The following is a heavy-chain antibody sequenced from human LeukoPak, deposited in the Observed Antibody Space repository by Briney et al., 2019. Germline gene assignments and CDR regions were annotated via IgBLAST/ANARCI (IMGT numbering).Heavy chain of an antibody. CDR1: GFTFSTYG. CDR2: IWPNGSNK. J-gene: IGHJ3*02. Sequence: PGRSLRLSCAASGFTFSTYGMHWVRQAPDKGLEWVAVIWPNGSNKYHADSVKGRFTISRDNSKSTLFLQMSSLAAEDTAVYYCVGELLTAAGTIGAFDIWGRGTMVTVSS. D-gene: IGHD6-13*01. CDR3: VGELLTAAGTIGAFDI. V-gene: IGHV3-33*01.